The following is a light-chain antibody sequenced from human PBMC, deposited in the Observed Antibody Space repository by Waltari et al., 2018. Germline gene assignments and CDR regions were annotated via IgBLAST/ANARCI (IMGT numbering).Light chain of an antibody. J-gene: IGKJ2*02. CDR1: ESVRGSD. CDR2: GVS. Sequence: EIVLTQSPGTMSLSPGERATLYCRASESVRGSDLAWYQQKPGQAPRLLIHGVSSRATGIPDRFSGSGSGTDFSLTISRLEPEDFAVYYCQQYGTTPCTFGQGTKLEI. CDR3: QQYGTTPCT. V-gene: IGKV3-20*01.